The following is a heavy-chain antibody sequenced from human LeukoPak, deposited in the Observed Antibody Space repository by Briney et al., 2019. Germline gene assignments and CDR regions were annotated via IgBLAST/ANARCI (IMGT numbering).Heavy chain of an antibody. CDR2: IYSAGSGGAT. CDR3: ARGDGYNFWEY. V-gene: IGHV3-53*01. D-gene: IGHD5-24*01. J-gene: IGHJ4*02. Sequence: GGSLRLSCAASGFTVSSNYMSWVRQAPGKGLEWVSVIYSAGSGGATYYADSVTGRFTISRDSSMSTLYLQMNSLRVEYTAVYYCARGDGYNFWEYWGQGTLVTVSS. CDR1: GFTVSSNY.